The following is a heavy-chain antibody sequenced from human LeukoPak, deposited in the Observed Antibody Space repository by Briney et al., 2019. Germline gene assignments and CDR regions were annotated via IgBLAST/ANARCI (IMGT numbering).Heavy chain of an antibody. V-gene: IGHV3-9*01. CDR1: GFTFDDYA. J-gene: IGHJ6*03. Sequence: GGSLRLSCAASGFTFDDYAMHWVRQAPGKGLEWVSGISWNSGSVGYADSVKGRFTISRDNAKNSLYLQMNSLRAEDTALYYCAKTGPEGRYGGHFYYYMDVWGKGTTVTVSS. CDR3: AKTGPEGRYGGHFYYYMDV. CDR2: ISWNSGSV. D-gene: IGHD4-23*01.